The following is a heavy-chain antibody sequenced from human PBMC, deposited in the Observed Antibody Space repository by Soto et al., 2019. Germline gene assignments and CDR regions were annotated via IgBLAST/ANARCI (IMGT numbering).Heavy chain of an antibody. V-gene: IGHV4-59*01. Sequence: PSETLSLTCSVSGVSISSYYWSWVRQPAGKGLEWIGYINYSGNINYNSSLKSRATISMDTSTNELSLKLTSVTAADTAVYYCASGLPYFYWGQGSQVTVSS. CDR1: GVSISSYY. CDR2: INYSGNI. D-gene: IGHD3-10*01. J-gene: IGHJ4*02. CDR3: ASGLPYFY.